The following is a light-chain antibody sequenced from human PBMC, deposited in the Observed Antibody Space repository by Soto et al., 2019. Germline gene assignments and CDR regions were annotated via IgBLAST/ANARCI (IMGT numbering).Light chain of an antibody. CDR2: DNS. CDR3: QSYDSSLSGLYV. Sequence: QPVLTQPPSVSGAPGQTVTISCTGSSSNIGAGYGVHWYQQLPGTAPKLLIFDNSNRPSGVPDRFSGSKSGTSASLAITGLQAEDEADYYCQSYDSSLSGLYVFGSGTKVTVL. V-gene: IGLV1-40*01. CDR1: SSNIGAGYG. J-gene: IGLJ1*01.